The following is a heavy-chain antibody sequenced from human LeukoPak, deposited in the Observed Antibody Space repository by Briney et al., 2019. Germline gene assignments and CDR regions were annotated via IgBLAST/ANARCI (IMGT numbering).Heavy chain of an antibody. CDR3: ARQEVPSDAFDI. J-gene: IGHJ3*02. CDR1: GGSISGYH. Sequence: SETLSLTCNVSGGSISGYHWSWIRQPPGKGLEWIGYIYYSGSTNYNPSLKSRVTISVDTSKNQFSLKLSSVTAADTAVYYCARQEVPSDAFDIWGQGTMVTVSS. CDR2: IYYSGST. V-gene: IGHV4-59*08.